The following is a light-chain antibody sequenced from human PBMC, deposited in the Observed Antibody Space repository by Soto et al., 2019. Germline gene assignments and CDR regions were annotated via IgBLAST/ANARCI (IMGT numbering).Light chain of an antibody. Sequence: QAVVTQSPSASASLGASVKLTCTLSSGHSSYAIAWHQQQPEKGPRYLMKVNSDGSHTKGDGIPDRFSGSSSGAERSLSISSLQSEDEADYYCQTWGTGMVFGGGTKLTVL. V-gene: IGLV4-69*01. CDR1: SGHSSYA. CDR3: QTWGTGMV. CDR2: VNSDGSH. J-gene: IGLJ2*01.